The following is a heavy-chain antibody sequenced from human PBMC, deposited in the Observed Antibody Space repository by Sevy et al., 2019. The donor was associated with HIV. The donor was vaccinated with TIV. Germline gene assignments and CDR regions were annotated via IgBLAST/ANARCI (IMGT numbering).Heavy chain of an antibody. CDR1: GFTFRSYW. D-gene: IGHD2-2*01. V-gene: IGHV3-7*03. CDR3: ARDCSSTSCLWGLDV. Sequence: GGSLRLSCAVSGFTFRSYWMSWVRQAPGKGLEWVAHIKVDGSEKYHVDSVKGRFTISRDNAKNSLILQMNSLRVEDTAVYYCARDCSSTSCLWGLDVWGRGTAVTVSS. CDR2: IKVDGSEK. J-gene: IGHJ6*02.